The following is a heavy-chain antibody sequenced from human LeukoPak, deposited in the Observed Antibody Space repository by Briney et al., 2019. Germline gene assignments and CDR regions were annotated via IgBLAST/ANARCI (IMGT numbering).Heavy chain of an antibody. CDR1: GGSITSYY. CDR2: IYTSGST. CDR3: ARAVNYYDSSGYTKSAFDI. Sequence: SETLSLTCTVSGGSITSYYRSWVRQPAGKGLEWIGRIYTSGSTNYNPSLKSRVPMSVDTSKNQFSLKLSSVTAADTAVYYCARAVNYYDSSGYTKSAFDIWGQGTMVTVSS. J-gene: IGHJ3*02. D-gene: IGHD3-22*01. V-gene: IGHV4-4*07.